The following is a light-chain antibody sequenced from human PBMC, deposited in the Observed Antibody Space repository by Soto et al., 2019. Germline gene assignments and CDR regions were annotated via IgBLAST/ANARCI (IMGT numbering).Light chain of an antibody. V-gene: IGKV1-27*01. CDR1: QDLSNY. Sequence: IQMTQSPSSLSASVGDRVTITCRASQDLSNYLAWYQQKPGKVPKLLIYAASTLHSGVPSRFSGSGSGTDFTLTISGLQHEDVAHYYCQNYNGAPWTFGQGTKVEIE. J-gene: IGKJ1*01. CDR2: AAS. CDR3: QNYNGAPWT.